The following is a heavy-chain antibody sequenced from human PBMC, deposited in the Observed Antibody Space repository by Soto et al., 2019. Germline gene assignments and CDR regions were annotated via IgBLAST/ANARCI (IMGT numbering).Heavy chain of an antibody. V-gene: IGHV3-48*02. CDR3: ARGPNTAVAGRFDY. CDR2: ITGGSTI. Sequence: CGSLRLSWAAAGCTFSSYSMNWVRQAPGKGLALVSYITGGSTIYYADSVTGRFTVSRDKAENSLYLQMNRLRDEDTAVYYCARGPNTAVAGRFDYWGQGTLVTVSS. J-gene: IGHJ4*02. D-gene: IGHD6-19*01. CDR1: GCTFSSYS.